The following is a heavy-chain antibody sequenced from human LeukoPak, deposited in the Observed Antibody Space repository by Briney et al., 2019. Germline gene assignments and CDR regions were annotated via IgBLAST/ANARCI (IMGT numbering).Heavy chain of an antibody. V-gene: IGHV4-59*01. CDR3: ARGPTTVSRRLDY. CDR2: IFYSGST. D-gene: IGHD4-17*01. J-gene: IGHJ4*02. Sequence: PSKTLSLTCTVSGGSISSYYWSWIRQPPGKGLEWIGYIFYSGSTNYNPSLKSRLTISVDTSKNQFSLKLSSVTAADTAVYSCARGPTTVSRRLDYWGQGTLVTVSS. CDR1: GGSISSYY.